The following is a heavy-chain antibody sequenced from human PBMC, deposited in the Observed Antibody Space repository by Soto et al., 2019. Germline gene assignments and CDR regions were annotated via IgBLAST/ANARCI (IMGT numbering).Heavy chain of an antibody. CDR3: ARGQGYCSGGICYYYYYGMDV. Sequence: GASVKVSCKASGVTFSSDAFSWVRQAPGQGLEWMGGIIPTSGTANYAQKFQGRATITADESTSTAYMELSSLTSEDTAVYFCARGQGYCSGGICYYYYYGMDVWGQGTTVTVSS. V-gene: IGHV1-69*13. CDR1: GVTFSSDA. D-gene: IGHD2-15*01. CDR2: IIPTSGTA. J-gene: IGHJ6*02.